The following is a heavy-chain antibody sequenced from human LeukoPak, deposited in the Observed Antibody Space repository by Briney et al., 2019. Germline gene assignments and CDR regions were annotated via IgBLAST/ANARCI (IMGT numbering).Heavy chain of an antibody. CDR3: AREGGYDYETPGYYYGMDV. Sequence: PSQTLSLTCTVSGGSISSYYWSWIRQPAGKGLEWIGRIYTSGSTNYNPSLKSRVTMSVDTSKNQFSLKLSSVTAADTAVYYCAREGGYDYETPGYYYGMDVWGQGTTVTVSS. D-gene: IGHD5-12*01. CDR2: IYTSGST. CDR1: GGSISSYY. V-gene: IGHV4-4*07. J-gene: IGHJ6*02.